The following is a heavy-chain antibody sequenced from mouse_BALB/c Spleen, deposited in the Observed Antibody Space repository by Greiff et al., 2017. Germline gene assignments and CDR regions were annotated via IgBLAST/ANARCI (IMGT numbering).Heavy chain of an antibody. CDR2: ISYSGST. CDR1: GYSITSDYA. D-gene: IGHD2-1*01. J-gene: IGHJ1*01. CDR3: ARWIYYGNYWYFDV. V-gene: IGHV3-2*02. Sequence: EVKLMESGPGLVKPSQSLSLTCTVTGYSITSDYAWNWIRQFPGNKLEWMGYISYSGSTSYNPSLKSRISITRDTSKNQFFLQLNSVTTEDTATYYCARWIYYGNYWYFDVWGAGTTVTVSS.